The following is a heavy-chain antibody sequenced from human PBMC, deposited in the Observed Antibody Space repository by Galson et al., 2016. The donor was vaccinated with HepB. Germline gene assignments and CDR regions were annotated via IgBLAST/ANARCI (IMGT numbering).Heavy chain of an antibody. CDR1: GGSFSAYY. J-gene: IGHJ3*02. CDR3: ARGPGTVTYYYGSGSYLDAFDI. CDR2: INHSGST. V-gene: IGHV4-34*01. Sequence: SETLSLTCAVYGGSFSAYYWSCIRQPPGKGLEWIGEINHSGSTNYNPSLESRVTISVDTSKDQFSLKLSSVTAADTAVYYCARGPGTVTYYYGSGSYLDAFDIWGQGTMVTVSS. D-gene: IGHD3-10*01.